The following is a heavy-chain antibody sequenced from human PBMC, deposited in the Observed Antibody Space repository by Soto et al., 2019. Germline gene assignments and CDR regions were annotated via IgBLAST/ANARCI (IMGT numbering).Heavy chain of an antibody. J-gene: IGHJ5*02. CDR1: GFTFRSYA. CDR2: ISYDENNR. D-gene: IGHD2-2*03. Sequence: GGSLRLSCAASGFTFRSYAMHWARQAPGKGLEWVATISYDENNRYYTDSVKGRFTISRDNSKNTVYLQVNSLRDEDTAVYYCARAMDIGMASKDNWFDPWAQGTLVTVSS. CDR3: ARAMDIGMASKDNWFDP. V-gene: IGHV3-30-3*01.